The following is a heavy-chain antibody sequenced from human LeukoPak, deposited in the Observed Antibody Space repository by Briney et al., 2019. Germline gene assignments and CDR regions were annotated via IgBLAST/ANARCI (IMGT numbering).Heavy chain of an antibody. V-gene: IGHV3-20*04. CDR1: GFTFDDYG. CDR2: INWSGGST. D-gene: IGHD7-27*01. J-gene: IGHJ4*02. CDR3: GRGHWGLDY. Sequence: PGGSLRLSCAASGFTFDDYGMSWVRQAPGKGLEWVSGINWSGGSTGYADSVKGRFTISRDNAMSSLYLQMNSLRAEDTAVYYCGRGHWGLDYWGQGTLVTVSS.